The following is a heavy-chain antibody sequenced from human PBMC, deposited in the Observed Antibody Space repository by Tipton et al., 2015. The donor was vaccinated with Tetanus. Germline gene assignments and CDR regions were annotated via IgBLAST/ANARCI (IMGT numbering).Heavy chain of an antibody. J-gene: IGHJ5*02. CDR3: ARGLTSPSMGVWFDP. V-gene: IGHV4-39*07. CDR1: NGSVSSSLYC. Sequence: LRLSCTVSNGSVSSSLYCWAWVRQSPGRGLEWIGDINHSGSTNYSPSLKSRVTISVDTSKNQFSLNLNSVTAADMAIYYCARGLTSPSMGVWFDPWGQGTLVTVSS. CDR2: INHSGST. D-gene: IGHD2-2*01.